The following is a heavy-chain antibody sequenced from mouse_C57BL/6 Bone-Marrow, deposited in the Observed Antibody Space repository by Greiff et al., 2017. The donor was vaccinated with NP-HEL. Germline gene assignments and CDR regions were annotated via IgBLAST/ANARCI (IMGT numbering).Heavy chain of an antibody. Sequence: VQRVESGAELVRPGASVKLSCKASGYTFTDYYINWVKQRPGQGLEWIARIYPGSGNTYYNEKFKGKATLTAEKSSSTAYMQLSSLTSEDSAVYFCARGSAMDYWGQGTSVTVSS. CDR2: IYPGSGNT. V-gene: IGHV1-76*01. CDR3: ARGSAMDY. J-gene: IGHJ4*01. CDR1: GYTFTDYY.